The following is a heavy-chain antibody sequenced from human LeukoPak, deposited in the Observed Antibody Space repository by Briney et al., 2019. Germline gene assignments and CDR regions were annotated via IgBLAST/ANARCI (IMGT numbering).Heavy chain of an antibody. J-gene: IGHJ4*02. Sequence: PGGSLRLSCAASGFTFSGYAMTWVRQAPGKGLEWVSSITGSGDYTYYIDSVKGRFTISRDNSKNILYLQMNSLRGEDTALYYCAKAGLYYDGSAHVYYFDYWGQGTLVAVSS. CDR2: ITGSGDYT. CDR1: GFTFSGYA. D-gene: IGHD3-22*01. CDR3: AKAGLYYDGSAHVYYFDY. V-gene: IGHV3-23*01.